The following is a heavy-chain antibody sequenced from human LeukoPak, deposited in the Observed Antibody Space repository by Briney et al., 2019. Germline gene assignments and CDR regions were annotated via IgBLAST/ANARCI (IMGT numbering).Heavy chain of an antibody. CDR2: ISPIFGTA. Sequence: ASVKVSCKASGGTFSSYAISWVRQAPGQGLEWMGRISPIFGTANYAQKFQGRVTITTDESTSTAYMELSSLRSEDTAVYYCARQGLGNAFDIWGQGTMVTVSS. CDR1: GGTFSSYA. D-gene: IGHD3-10*01. V-gene: IGHV1-69*05. J-gene: IGHJ3*02. CDR3: ARQGLGNAFDI.